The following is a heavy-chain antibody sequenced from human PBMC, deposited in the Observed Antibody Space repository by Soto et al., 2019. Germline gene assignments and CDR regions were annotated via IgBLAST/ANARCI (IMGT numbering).Heavy chain of an antibody. CDR1: GFTFSNSW. Sequence: EVQLVESGGALVQPGGSLRLSCAVSGFTFSNSWMSWVRQTPGKGLEWVANINQDGSEKYYVDSVKGRFTISRDNAKNSLYLQMNSLRAEYTAVYYCARELIVGPAEFFQHWDQGTLVTVSS. V-gene: IGHV3-7*01. CDR2: INQDGSEK. D-gene: IGHD1-26*01. CDR3: ARELIVGPAEFFQH. J-gene: IGHJ1*01.